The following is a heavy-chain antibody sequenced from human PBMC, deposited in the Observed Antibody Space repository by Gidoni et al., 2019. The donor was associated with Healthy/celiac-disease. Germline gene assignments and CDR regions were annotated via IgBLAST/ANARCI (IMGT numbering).Heavy chain of an antibody. CDR1: GFTFDDYA. D-gene: IGHD2-2*01. CDR3: AKDKGYCSSTSCWRYFDY. Sequence: EVQLVESGGGVVQPGGSLRLSCAASGFTFDDYAMHWVRQAPGKGLEWVSLISGDGGSTYYADSVKGRFTISRDNSKNSLYLQMNSLRTEDTALYYCAKDKGYCSSTSCWRYFDYWGQGTLVTVSS. CDR2: ISGDGGST. J-gene: IGHJ4*02. V-gene: IGHV3-43*02.